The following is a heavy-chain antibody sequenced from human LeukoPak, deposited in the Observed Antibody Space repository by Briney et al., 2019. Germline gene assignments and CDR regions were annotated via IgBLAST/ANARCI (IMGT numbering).Heavy chain of an antibody. J-gene: IGHJ4*02. CDR2: INHSGST. Sequence: PSETLSLTCTVSGGSISSYYWSWIRQPPGKGLEWIGEINHSGSTNYNPSLKSRVTISVDTSKNQFSLKLSSVTAADTAVYYCARVGAIAATLGDYWGQGTLVTVSS. CDR3: ARVGAIAATLGDY. V-gene: IGHV4-34*01. CDR1: GGSISSYY. D-gene: IGHD6-13*01.